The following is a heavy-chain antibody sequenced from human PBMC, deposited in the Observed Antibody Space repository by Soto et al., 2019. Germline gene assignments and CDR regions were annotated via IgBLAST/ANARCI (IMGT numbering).Heavy chain of an antibody. CDR3: AKAWGIDY. Sequence: EVQLLESGGGLVEPGGSRRLSCAASGFTFSSYTMSWVRQAPGKGLEWVSTISGSGSSTYSADSVKGRFTISRDNSKNTLYLQMNSLRVEDSARCYCAKAWGIDYWGQGTLVTVSS. CDR1: GFTFSSYT. D-gene: IGHD7-27*01. V-gene: IGHV3-23*01. CDR2: ISGSGSST. J-gene: IGHJ4*02.